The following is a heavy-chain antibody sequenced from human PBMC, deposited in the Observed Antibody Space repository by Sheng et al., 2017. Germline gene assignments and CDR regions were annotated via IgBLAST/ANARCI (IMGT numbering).Heavy chain of an antibody. V-gene: IGHV4-38-2*02. CDR2: IYHSGST. CDR3: ARLSSSAFNWFDP. CDR1: GYSISSGYY. Sequence: QVQLQESGPGLVKPSETLSLTCTVSGYSISSGYYWGWIRQPPGKGLEWIGSIYHSGSTYYNPSLKSRVTISVDTSKNQFSLKLSSVTAADTAVYYCARLSSSAFNWFDPWGQGTLGHRLL. D-gene: IGHD6-6*01. J-gene: IGHJ5*02.